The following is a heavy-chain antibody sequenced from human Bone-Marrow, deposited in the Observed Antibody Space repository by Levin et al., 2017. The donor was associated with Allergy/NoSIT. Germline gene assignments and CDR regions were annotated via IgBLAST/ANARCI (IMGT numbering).Heavy chain of an antibody. CDR3: ARARLVGTTIINWFDS. D-gene: IGHD1-26*01. CDR2: INSDGSGV. V-gene: IGHV3-74*01. J-gene: IGHJ5*01. Sequence: GGSLRLSCAASGFTFSNYWMHWVRQAPGKGLVWVSRINSDGSGVTYADSVKGRFTISRDNAKNTLYLQMNRLRAEDTAVYYCARARLVGTTIINWFDSWGQGTLVTVSS. CDR1: GFTFSNYW.